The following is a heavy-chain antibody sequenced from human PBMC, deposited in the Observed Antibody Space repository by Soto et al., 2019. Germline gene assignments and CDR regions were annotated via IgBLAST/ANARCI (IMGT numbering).Heavy chain of an antibody. V-gene: IGHV3-15*01. D-gene: IGHD4-17*01. Sequence: EEQLVESGGGLVKPGGSLRLSCAASGFTFSNAWKSKTDGGTTDYAAPVKGRFTISRDDSKNTLYLQMNSLKTEDTAVYYCTTDGPDYGVYWGQGTLVTVSS. CDR2: SKTDGGTT. CDR3: TTDGPDYGVY. J-gene: IGHJ4*02. CDR1: GFTFSNAW.